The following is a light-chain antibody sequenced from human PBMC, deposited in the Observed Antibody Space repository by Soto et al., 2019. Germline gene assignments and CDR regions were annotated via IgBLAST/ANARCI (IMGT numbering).Light chain of an antibody. Sequence: EIVLTQSPGTLSLSPGERVTLSCRTSHSVSTHVAWYQQKRGQAPRLLLYGASTRATGIPARFSGSGGGTEFTLTISSLQSEDFAVYYCQQYKNWPLFGQGTRLEIK. CDR2: GAS. J-gene: IGKJ5*01. CDR3: QQYKNWPL. V-gene: IGKV3-15*01. CDR1: HSVSTH.